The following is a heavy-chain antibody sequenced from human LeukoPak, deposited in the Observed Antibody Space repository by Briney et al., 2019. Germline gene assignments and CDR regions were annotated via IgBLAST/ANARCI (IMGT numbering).Heavy chain of an antibody. J-gene: IGHJ4*02. V-gene: IGHV3-30*02. CDR3: ARDPGSHNSSGWYDY. D-gene: IGHD6-19*01. CDR1: GFTFSNYG. Sequence: GGSLRLSCAASGFTFSNYGMHWVRQAPGKGLKWVAFIRYDGSTQYYADSVKGRFTISRDNSKNTLYLQMNSLRAEGTAVYYCARDPGSHNSSGWYDYWGQGTLVTVSS. CDR2: IRYDGSTQ.